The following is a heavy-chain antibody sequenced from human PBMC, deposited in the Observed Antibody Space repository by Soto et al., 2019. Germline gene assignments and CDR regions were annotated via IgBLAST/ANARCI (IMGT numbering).Heavy chain of an antibody. V-gene: IGHV3-30-3*01. CDR1: GFTFSSYA. D-gene: IGHD3-10*01. Sequence: GGSLRLSCAASGFTFSSYAMHWVRQAPGKGLEWVAVISYDGSNKYYADSVKGRFTISRDNSKNTLYLQMNSLRAEDTAVYYCARDVVTMVRGVTSYYYYGMDVWGQGTTVTVSS. CDR3: ARDVVTMVRGVTSYYYYGMDV. J-gene: IGHJ6*02. CDR2: ISYDGSNK.